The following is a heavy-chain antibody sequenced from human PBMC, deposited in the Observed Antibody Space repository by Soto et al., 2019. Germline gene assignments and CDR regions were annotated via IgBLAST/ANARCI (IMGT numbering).Heavy chain of an antibody. J-gene: IGHJ3*02. V-gene: IGHV3-21*01. CDR2: ISSSSSYI. Sequence: GGSLRLSCAASGFTFSSYSMNWVRQAPGKGLEWVSSISSSSSYIYYADSVKGRFTISRDNAKNSLYLQMNSLRAEDTAVYYCARALHYDSSGYSLDAFDIWGRGTMDTVSS. CDR1: GFTFSSYS. CDR3: ARALHYDSSGYSLDAFDI. D-gene: IGHD3-22*01.